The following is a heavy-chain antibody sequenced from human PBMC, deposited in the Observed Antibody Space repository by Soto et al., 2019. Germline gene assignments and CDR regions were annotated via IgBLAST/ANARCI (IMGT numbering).Heavy chain of an antibody. J-gene: IGHJ4*02. Sequence: GGSLRLSCAVPRFTFGDYWMSWVRQPPGKGPEWISNIKQDGSDRNYADSVKGRFTISRDNAGNSMYLQMNSLRAEDTAVYYCASLSYGQLRYFDNWGQGTLVTVSS. V-gene: IGHV3-7*01. CDR1: RFTFGDYW. CDR3: ASLSYGQLRYFDN. CDR2: IKQDGSDR. D-gene: IGHD3-16*02.